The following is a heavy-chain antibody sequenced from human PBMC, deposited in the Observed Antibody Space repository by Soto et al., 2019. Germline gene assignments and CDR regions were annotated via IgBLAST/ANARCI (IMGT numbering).Heavy chain of an antibody. D-gene: IGHD3-22*01. Sequence: ASVKVSCKTSGYSFTGYYVHWVRQAPGQGLEWMGWINPNSGATLYARKFQGRVIVSRDTSISTAFMELSSLSSDDTAVYYCARGPFNYDSSGYYVYWGQGTLVTVSS. CDR1: GYSFTGYY. J-gene: IGHJ1*01. CDR3: ARGPFNYDSSGYYVY. CDR2: INPNSGAT. V-gene: IGHV1-2*02.